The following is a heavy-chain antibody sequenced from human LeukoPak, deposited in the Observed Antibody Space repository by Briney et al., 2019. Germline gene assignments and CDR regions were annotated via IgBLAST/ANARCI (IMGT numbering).Heavy chain of an antibody. J-gene: IGHJ4*02. CDR3: ARDMVRGVTSLGY. V-gene: IGHV1-69*10. CDR1: GGTFSTYG. Sequence: GASVKVSCKASGGTFSTYGITWVRQAPGQGLEWLGGIIPILGIPNYAQKFQGRVTITTDESTSTVYMELSSLRSEDTAVYYCARDMVRGVTSLGYWGQGTLVTVSS. D-gene: IGHD3-10*01. CDR2: IIPILGIP.